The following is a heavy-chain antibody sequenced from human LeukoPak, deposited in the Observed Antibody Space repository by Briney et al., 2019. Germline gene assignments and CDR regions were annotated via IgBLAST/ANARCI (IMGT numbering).Heavy chain of an antibody. CDR1: GFTFTSYG. D-gene: IGHD4-17*01. CDR3: AKGRTVTPPVYGMDG. V-gene: IGHV3-30*18. CDR2: ISYDGSNK. J-gene: IGHJ6*02. Sequence: PGGSLRLSCAASGFTFTSYGMHWVRQAPGKGLEWVAVISYDGSNKYYADSVKGRFTISRDNSKNTLYLQMNSLRAEDTAVYYCAKGRTVTPPVYGMDGWGQGTTVTVSS.